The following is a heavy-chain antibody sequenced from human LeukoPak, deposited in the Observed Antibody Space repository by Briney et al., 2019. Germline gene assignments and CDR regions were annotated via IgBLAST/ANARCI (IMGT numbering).Heavy chain of an antibody. Sequence: PETLSLTCTVSGGSISGFYWTRIRQPPGKGLEWIGYVYYSGSTNYNPSLKSRVTISVNTSKNQFSLKLSAVTAADTAVYYCARDNYYYYGMDVWGQGTTVSVSS. CDR3: ARDNYYYYGMDV. J-gene: IGHJ6*02. CDR2: VYYSGST. CDR1: GGSISGFY. V-gene: IGHV4-59*01.